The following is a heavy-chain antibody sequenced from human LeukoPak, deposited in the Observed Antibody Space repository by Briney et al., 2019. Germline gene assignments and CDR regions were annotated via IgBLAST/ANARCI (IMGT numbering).Heavy chain of an antibody. J-gene: IGHJ4*02. CDR1: GGSFSGYY. CDR3: ATGYSSTWYYFDY. CDR2: INHSGST. V-gene: IGHV4-34*01. D-gene: IGHD6-13*01. Sequence: SDTLSLTCAVYGGSFSGYYWSWIRQPPGKGLEWIGEINHSGSTDYNPSLKSRVTISVDTSKNQFSLKLSSVTAADTAVYYCATGYSSTWYYFDYWGQGTLVTVSS.